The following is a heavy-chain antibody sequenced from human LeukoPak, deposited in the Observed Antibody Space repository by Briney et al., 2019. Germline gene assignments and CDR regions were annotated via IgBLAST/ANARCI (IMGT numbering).Heavy chain of an antibody. CDR3: AKGREGYNSYDY. Sequence: PGGSLRLSCAASGFTFSSNSMNWVRQAPGKGLEWVSSISRSSSNIYYADSVKGRFTISRDNAKNSLYLQMNSLRAEDTAVYCCAKGREGYNSYDYWGQGTLVTVSS. J-gene: IGHJ4*02. D-gene: IGHD5-24*01. V-gene: IGHV3-21*01. CDR1: GFTFSSNS. CDR2: ISRSSSNI.